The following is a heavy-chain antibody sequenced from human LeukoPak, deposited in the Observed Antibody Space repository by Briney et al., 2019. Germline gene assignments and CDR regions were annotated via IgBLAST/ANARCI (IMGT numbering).Heavy chain of an antibody. V-gene: IGHV3-30*01. CDR1: GFTFSSYA. CDR2: ISYDGSNK. D-gene: IGHD6-13*01. J-gene: IGHJ5*02. CDR3: ARSLTRTLIAAAGP. Sequence: GESLRLSCAASGFTFSSYAMHWVRQAPGKGLEWVAVISYDGSNKYYADSVKGRFTISRDNSKNTLYLQMNSLRAEDTAVYYCARSLTRTLIAAAGPWGQGTLVTVSS.